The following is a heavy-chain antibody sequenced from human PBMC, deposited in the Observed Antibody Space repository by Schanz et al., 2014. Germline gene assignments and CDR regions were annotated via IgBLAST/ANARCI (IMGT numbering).Heavy chain of an antibody. CDR3: AKGRFGELSAFDI. D-gene: IGHD3-10*01. Sequence: EVQLLESGGGLVQPGGSLRLSCAASGFTFSTHAMSWVRQAPGKGLEWVSAISGSGGSTYYADSVKGRFTISRDNSKNTLYLQMNSLRAEDTAVYYCAKGRFGELSAFDIWGQGTRVTVSS. CDR2: ISGSGGST. CDR1: GFTFSTHA. V-gene: IGHV3-23*01. J-gene: IGHJ3*02.